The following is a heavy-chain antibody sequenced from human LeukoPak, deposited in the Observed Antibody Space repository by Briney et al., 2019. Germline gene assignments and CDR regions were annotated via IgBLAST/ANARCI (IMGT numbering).Heavy chain of an antibody. V-gene: IGHV4-4*07. Sequence: SETLSLTCAVSGGSISSYYWSWIRQPAGKGLEWIGRIYTSGSTNYNPSLKSRVTMSVDTSKNQFSLKLSSVTAADTAVYYCARDWGYCSSTSCYLYYYYYMDVWGKGTTVTVSS. CDR3: ARDWGYCSSTSCYLYYYYYMDV. CDR1: GGSISSYY. J-gene: IGHJ6*03. D-gene: IGHD2-2*01. CDR2: IYTSGST.